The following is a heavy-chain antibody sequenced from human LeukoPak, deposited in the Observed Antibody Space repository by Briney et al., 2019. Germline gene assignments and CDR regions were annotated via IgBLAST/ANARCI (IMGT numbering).Heavy chain of an antibody. CDR3: ARGVDSPGRDGYNYGFWAFDI. J-gene: IGHJ3*02. V-gene: IGHV1-69*05. CDR1: GGTFSSYA. CDR2: IIPIFGTA. D-gene: IGHD5-24*01. Sequence: SVKVSCKASGGTFSSYAISWVRQAPGQGLEWMGRIIPIFGTANYAQKLQGRVTITTDESTSTAYMELSSLRSEDTAVYYCARGVDSPGRDGYNYGFWAFDIWGQGTMVTVSS.